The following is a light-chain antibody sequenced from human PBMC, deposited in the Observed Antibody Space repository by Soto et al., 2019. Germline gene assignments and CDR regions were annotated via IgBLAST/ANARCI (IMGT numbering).Light chain of an antibody. Sequence: DIQLTQSPSFLSASVGDRVTITCRASQGISSYLAWYQQKPGKAPKLLTYAASTLQSGVPSRFSGSGSGTEFTLTISSLQPEDFATYYCQQLKSYPRTFGQGTKVEIK. CDR2: AAS. V-gene: IGKV1-9*01. J-gene: IGKJ1*01. CDR1: QGISSY. CDR3: QQLKSYPRT.